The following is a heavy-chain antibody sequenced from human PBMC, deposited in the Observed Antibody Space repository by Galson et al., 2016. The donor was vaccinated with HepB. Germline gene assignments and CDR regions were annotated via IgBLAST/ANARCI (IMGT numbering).Heavy chain of an antibody. CDR2: TYSDGRT. CDR3: AREKNPKDYISRMDV. V-gene: IGHV3-53*01. Sequence: SLRLSCAASGFSVSGNDMSWVRQAPGKGLERVSVTYSDGRTPYAEAVKGRFTISRDSSENTLYLQMNSLRPDDTAVYYCAREKNPKDYISRMDVWGQGTTVIVSS. CDR1: GFSVSGND. D-gene: IGHD3-16*01. J-gene: IGHJ6*02.